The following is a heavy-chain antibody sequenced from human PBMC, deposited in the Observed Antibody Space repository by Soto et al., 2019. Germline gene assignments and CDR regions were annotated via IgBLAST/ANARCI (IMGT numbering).Heavy chain of an antibody. V-gene: IGHV1-8*01. CDR2: MNPNNGDK. Sequence: QVQLVQSGAEMKRPGASVKVSCRASGYTFASYNIYWVRQAKGQGLEWIGWMNPNNGDKGYAQNSLDRVTLTRDTTVRTAFLEISTLTSEDTATYYCARGGRYLEWFPWFDPWGQGTLVTVSS. D-gene: IGHD3-3*01. J-gene: IGHJ5*02. CDR1: GYTFASYN. CDR3: ARGGRYLEWFPWFDP.